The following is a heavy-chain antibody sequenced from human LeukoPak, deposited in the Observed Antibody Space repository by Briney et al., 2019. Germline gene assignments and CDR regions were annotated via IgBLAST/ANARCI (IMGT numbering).Heavy chain of an antibody. J-gene: IGHJ6*03. D-gene: IGHD5-12*01. Sequence: PGGSLRLSCAASGFSFSSYEMNWVRQAPGKGVQRVSYIGSTTNSIYYADSVKGRFTISRDNAKKSLHLQLNSLRAEDTAVYYCARDEYSGLYYYMDVWGKGTTVTVSS. CDR2: IGSTTNSI. V-gene: IGHV3-48*03. CDR1: GFSFSSYE. CDR3: ARDEYSGLYYYMDV.